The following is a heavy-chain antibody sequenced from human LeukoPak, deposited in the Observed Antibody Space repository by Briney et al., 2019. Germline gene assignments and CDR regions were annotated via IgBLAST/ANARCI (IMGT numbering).Heavy chain of an antibody. Sequence: GGSLRLSCAASGFTFSGYAMSWVRQAPGKGLEWVSAISGSGGSTYYADSVKGRFTISRDNSKNTLYLQMNSLRAGDTAVYYCAKDRGGSSGWYAHYWGQGTLVTVSS. D-gene: IGHD6-19*01. V-gene: IGHV3-23*01. CDR2: ISGSGGST. CDR3: AKDRGGSSGWYAHY. J-gene: IGHJ4*02. CDR1: GFTFSGYA.